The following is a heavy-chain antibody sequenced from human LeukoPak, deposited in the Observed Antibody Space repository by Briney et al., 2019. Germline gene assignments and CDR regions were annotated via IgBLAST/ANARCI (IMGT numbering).Heavy chain of an antibody. CDR1: GGSISSSSYY. CDR3: ARGGIAAAGTLVYYYYYGMDV. CDR2: IYYSGST. Sequence: SETLSLTCTVSGGSISSSSYYWGWIRQPPGKGLEWIGSIYYSGSTYYNPSLKSRVTISVDTSKNQFSLKLSSVTAADTAVYYCARGGIAAAGTLVYYYYYGMDVWGQGTTVTVSS. D-gene: IGHD6-13*01. V-gene: IGHV4-39*01. J-gene: IGHJ6*02.